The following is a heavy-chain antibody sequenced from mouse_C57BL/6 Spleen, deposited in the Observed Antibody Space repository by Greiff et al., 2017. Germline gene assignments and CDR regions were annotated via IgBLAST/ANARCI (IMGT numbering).Heavy chain of an antibody. V-gene: IGHV1-64*01. CDR3: ARRVDRYAMDY. Sequence: QVQLQQPGAELVKPGASVKLSCKASGYTFTSYWMHWVKQRPGQGLEWIGMIHPNSGSTNYNEKFKSKATLTVDKSSSTAYMQLSSLTSEDSAVYYCARRVDRYAMDYWGQGTSVTVSS. CDR1: GYTFTSYW. J-gene: IGHJ4*01. CDR2: IHPNSGST.